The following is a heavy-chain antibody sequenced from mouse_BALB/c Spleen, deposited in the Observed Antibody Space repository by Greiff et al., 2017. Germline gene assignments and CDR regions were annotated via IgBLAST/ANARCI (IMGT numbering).Heavy chain of an antibody. CDR1: GYTFTDYN. V-gene: IGHV1-18*01. CDR2: INPNNGGT. D-gene: IGHD1-2*01. Sequence: EVQLQQSGPELVKPGASVKIPCKASGYTFTDYNMYWVKQSHGKSLEWIGDINPNNGGTIYNQKFKGKATLTVDKSSSTAYMELRSLTSEDTAVYYCARYHYYGYGYAMDYWGQGTSVTVSS. CDR3: ARYHYYGYGYAMDY. J-gene: IGHJ4*01.